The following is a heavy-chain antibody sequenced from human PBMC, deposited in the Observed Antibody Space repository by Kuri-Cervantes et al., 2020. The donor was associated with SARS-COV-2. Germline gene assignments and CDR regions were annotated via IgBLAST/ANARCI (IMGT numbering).Heavy chain of an antibody. CDR3: ASHLGQAAISDYYYYMDV. Sequence: ASVNVSCKASGYTFTSYGISWARQAPGQGLDWMGWMNPNRGNTNYAQKLQGRVTMTTDTSTSTAYMELKSLRSNATAVYYCASHLGQAAISDYYYYMDVWGKGTTVTVSS. CDR1: GYTFTSYG. V-gene: IGHV1-18*01. J-gene: IGHJ6*03. CDR2: MNPNRGNT. D-gene: IGHD2-2*02.